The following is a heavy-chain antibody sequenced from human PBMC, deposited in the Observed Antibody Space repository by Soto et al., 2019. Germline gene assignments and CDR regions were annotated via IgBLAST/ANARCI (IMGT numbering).Heavy chain of an antibody. V-gene: IGHV4-59*01. CDR2: IHSSGYT. CDR3: AKKSAAFWLDP. CDR1: GVSIRDYY. D-gene: IGHD6-25*01. J-gene: IGHJ5*02. Sequence: SETLSLTCTVSGVSIRDYYWIWIRQAPGKGLDWIGYIHSSGYTNYNPSLKSRVVMSIDTSKNLFSLKLSSVTAADTAVYYCAKKSAAFWLDPWGQGSLVTGSS.